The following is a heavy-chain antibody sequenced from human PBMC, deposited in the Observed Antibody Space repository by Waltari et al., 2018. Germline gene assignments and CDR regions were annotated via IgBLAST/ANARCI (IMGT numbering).Heavy chain of an antibody. CDR1: GGTIHMSNSF. CDR2: INHSENT. V-gene: IGHV4-39*06. J-gene: IGHJ5*02. CDR3: VRDRERVALLNWFDP. Sequence: RLQLQESGPGLLKPSDTLSHTCTVSGGTIHMSNSFWGCIRQPPEKGLERIGSINHSENTYYNPSLKNGVTISVDRSKNQFSRKVNSVTAADTAVYYCVRDRERVALLNWFDPWGQGTLVTVSS. D-gene: IGHD2-15*01.